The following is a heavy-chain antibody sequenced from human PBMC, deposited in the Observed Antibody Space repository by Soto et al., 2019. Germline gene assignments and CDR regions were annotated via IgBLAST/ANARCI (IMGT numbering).Heavy chain of an antibody. Sequence: SETLSLTCTVSGGSISSYYWSWIRQPPGKGLEWIGYIYYSGSTNYNPSLKSRVTISVDTSKNQFSLKLGSVTAADTAVYYCARDGGQWLVKEDPKYYYYYMDVWGKGTTVTVSS. CDR1: GGSISSYY. J-gene: IGHJ6*03. CDR3: ARDGGQWLVKEDPKYYYYYMDV. V-gene: IGHV4-59*01. CDR2: IYYSGST. D-gene: IGHD6-19*01.